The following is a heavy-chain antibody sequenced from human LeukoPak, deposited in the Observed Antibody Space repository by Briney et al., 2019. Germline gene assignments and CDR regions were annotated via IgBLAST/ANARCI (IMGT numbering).Heavy chain of an antibody. CDR2: IYYSGNT. CDR3: ARETRVRWTDY. J-gene: IGHJ4*02. D-gene: IGHD5-24*01. V-gene: IGHV4-39*02. Sequence: SETLSLTCTVAGGSISSSVYYWGWIRQPPGKGLEWIGSIYYSGNTYYNASLKSQVSISIDTSKNQFSLRLTSVTAADTAVYYCARETRVRWTDYWGQGILVTVSS. CDR1: GGSISSSVYY.